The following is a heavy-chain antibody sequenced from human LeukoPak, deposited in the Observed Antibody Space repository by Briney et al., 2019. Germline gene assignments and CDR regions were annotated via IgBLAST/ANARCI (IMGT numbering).Heavy chain of an antibody. CDR1: GGSISSYY. D-gene: IGHD5-12*01. Sequence: SETLSLTCTVSGGSISSYYWSWIRQPPGKGLEWIGYIYYSGSTNYNPSLKSRVTISVDTSKNQFSLKLSSVTAADTAVYYCARGGGWLRYTNFGYWGQGTLVTVSS. CDR3: ARGGGWLRYTNFGY. V-gene: IGHV4-59*01. CDR2: IYYSGST. J-gene: IGHJ4*02.